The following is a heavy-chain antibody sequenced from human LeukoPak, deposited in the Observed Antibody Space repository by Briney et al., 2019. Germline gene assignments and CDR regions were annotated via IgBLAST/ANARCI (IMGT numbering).Heavy chain of an antibody. CDR1: GFTFSSYW. V-gene: IGHV3-7*03. D-gene: IGHD3-10*01. J-gene: IGHJ3*02. Sequence: GGSLRLSCAASGFTFSSYWMSWVRQAPGKGLEWVANIKQDGREKDYVDSVKGRFTISRDNAKNSLYLKMKSLRAEDTAVYYCARDALWFGELSGAFDIWGQGTMVTVSS. CDR2: IKQDGREK. CDR3: ARDALWFGELSGAFDI.